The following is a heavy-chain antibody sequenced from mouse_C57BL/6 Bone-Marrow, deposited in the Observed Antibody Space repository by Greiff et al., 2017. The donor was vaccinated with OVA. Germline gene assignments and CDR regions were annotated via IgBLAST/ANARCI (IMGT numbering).Heavy chain of an antibody. CDR3: TMSDGYYYDD. J-gene: IGHJ4*01. CDR1: GFNIKDYY. CDR2: IDPEDGDT. D-gene: IGHD2-3*01. V-gene: IGHV14-1*01. Sequence: EVQLQQSGAELVRPGASVKLSCTASGFNIKDYYMHWVKQRPEQGLEWIGRIDPEDGDTEYAPKFQGKATMTADKSSNTAYLQLSSLTSEDTAVYYCTMSDGYYYDDWGQGTSVTVSS.